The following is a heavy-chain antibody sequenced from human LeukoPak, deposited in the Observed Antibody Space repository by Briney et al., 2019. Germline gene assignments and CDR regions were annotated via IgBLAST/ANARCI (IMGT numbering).Heavy chain of an antibody. V-gene: IGHV4-39*07. CDR2: INHSGST. D-gene: IGHD3-10*01. CDR1: GGSISSSSYY. CDR3: ATGITMVRGDAFDI. J-gene: IGHJ3*02. Sequence: SETLSLTCTVSGGSISSSSYYWSWIRQPPGKGLEWIGEINHSGSTNYNPSLKSRVTISVDTSKNQFSLKLSSVTAADTAVYYCATGITMVRGDAFDIWDQGTMVTVSS.